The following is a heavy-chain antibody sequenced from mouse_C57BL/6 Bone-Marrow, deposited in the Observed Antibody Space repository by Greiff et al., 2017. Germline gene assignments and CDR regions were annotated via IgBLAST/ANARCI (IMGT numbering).Heavy chain of an antibody. CDR1: GFTFSDYY. Sequence: EVHLVESGGGLVQPGGSLKLSCAASGFTFSDYYMYWVRHTPETRLEWVAYISNGGGSTYYPDNVKGRFTIARGNAKNTLHLQMSRLKSEDTAMYYFARHPIDSLGWFDYWGQGTTLTVSS. J-gene: IGHJ2*01. CDR3: ARHPIDSLGWFDY. CDR2: ISNGGGST. D-gene: IGHD3-2*02. V-gene: IGHV5-12*01.